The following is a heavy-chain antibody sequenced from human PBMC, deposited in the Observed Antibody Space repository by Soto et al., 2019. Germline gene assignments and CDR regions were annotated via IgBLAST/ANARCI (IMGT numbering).Heavy chain of an antibody. J-gene: IGHJ4*02. CDR3: ARLFPGITLS. Sequence: SETLSLTCSVSGGSISGSYWSWIRQSPGKGLEWLGYVYYTGSTNYSPSLRSRVSISVDTSKNEFSLKLSSVTAADTAVCYCARLFPGITLSWGQGTLVTVSS. CDR2: VYYTGST. D-gene: IGHD1-20*01. CDR1: GGSISGSY. V-gene: IGHV4-59*08.